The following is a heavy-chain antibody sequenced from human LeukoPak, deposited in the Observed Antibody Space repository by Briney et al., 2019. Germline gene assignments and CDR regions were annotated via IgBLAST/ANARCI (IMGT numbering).Heavy chain of an antibody. Sequence: GGSLRLSCVVSGFSFSGYNMNWVRQAPGKGLEWVSSISTSSSYIYYADSVKGRFTVSRDNAKNALYLQMNSLRAEDTAVYYCAKDLHYGSADYWGQGTLVTVSS. V-gene: IGHV3-21*01. D-gene: IGHD3-10*01. CDR3: AKDLHYGSADY. J-gene: IGHJ4*02. CDR2: ISTSSSYI. CDR1: GFSFSGYN.